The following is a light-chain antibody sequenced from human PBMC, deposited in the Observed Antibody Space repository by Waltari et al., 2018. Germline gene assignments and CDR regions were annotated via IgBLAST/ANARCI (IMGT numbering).Light chain of an antibody. V-gene: IGLV2-14*01. Sequence: QSAMTQPASVSGSPGQSITISCAGTSNDVGAYHLVFWYRTHPGEAPKLMIYEVRNWPSGVSYRFSGSKSANTASLTIPGLQDDDEGDYYCFACRGSNTLVCGGGTKVTVL. J-gene: IGLJ2*01. CDR3: FACRGSNTLV. CDR1: SNDVGAYHL. CDR2: EVR.